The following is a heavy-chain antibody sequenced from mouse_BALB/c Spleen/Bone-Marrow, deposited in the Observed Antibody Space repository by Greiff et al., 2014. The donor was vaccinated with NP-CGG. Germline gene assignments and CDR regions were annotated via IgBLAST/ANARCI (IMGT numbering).Heavy chain of an antibody. CDR2: INPSNGRT. J-gene: IGHJ4*01. V-gene: IGHV1S81*02. D-gene: IGHD2-3*01. CDR1: GCTFTSYW. CDR3: ARASWLLRYYYAMDY. Sequence: VQLQQSGAELVKPGASVKLSCKASGCTFTSYWMHWVKQRPGQGLEWIGEINPSNGRTNYNEKFKSKATLTVDKSSSTAYMQLSSLTSEDSAVYYCARASWLLRYYYAMDYWGQGTSVTVSS.